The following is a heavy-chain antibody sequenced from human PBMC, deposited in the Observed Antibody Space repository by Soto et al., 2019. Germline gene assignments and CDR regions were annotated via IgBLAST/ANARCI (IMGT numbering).Heavy chain of an antibody. CDR1: GFTFSSYG. CDR2: ISYDGSKK. D-gene: IGHD6-19*01. V-gene: IGHV3-30*18. CDR3: AKDAYSSGQNWFDP. Sequence: QVQLVESGGGVVQPGRSLRLSCAASGFTFSSYGMHWVRQAPGKGLEWVAVISYDGSKKYYADSVKGRFTISRDNSKNTLYLKMNSLRAEDTAVYSCAKDAYSSGQNWFDPWGQGTLVTVSS. J-gene: IGHJ5*02.